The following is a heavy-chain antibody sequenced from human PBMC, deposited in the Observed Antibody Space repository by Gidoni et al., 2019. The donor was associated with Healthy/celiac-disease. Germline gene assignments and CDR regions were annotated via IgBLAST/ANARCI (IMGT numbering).Heavy chain of an antibody. Sequence: QVQLVESGGGVVQPGRPLRLSCAAAGFTCSSYGMHWVRQATGKGRAWVAVISYDGSNKYYADSVKGRFTISRDNSKNTLYLQMNSLRAEDTAVYYCAKDLALPYYDFWSGYPDYWGQGTLVTVSS. CDR3: AKDLALPYYDFWSGYPDY. CDR2: ISYDGSNK. J-gene: IGHJ4*02. D-gene: IGHD3-3*01. V-gene: IGHV3-30*18. CDR1: GFTCSSYG.